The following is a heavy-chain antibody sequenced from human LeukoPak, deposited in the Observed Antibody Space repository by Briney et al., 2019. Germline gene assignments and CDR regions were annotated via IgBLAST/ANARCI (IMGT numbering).Heavy chain of an antibody. D-gene: IGHD3-22*01. CDR1: GFTFKSYA. V-gene: IGHV3-23*01. CDR2: ISGSGNNT. J-gene: IGHJ4*02. Sequence: GGSLRLSCAASGFTFKSYAMSWVRQAPGKGLEWVFTISGSGNNTYYAGSVKGRFTISRDNSKNTLYLQMNSLRVGDTAIYYCAKAYFYDSSGSHFDYWAQGGLVTVSS. CDR3: AKAYFYDSSGSHFDY.